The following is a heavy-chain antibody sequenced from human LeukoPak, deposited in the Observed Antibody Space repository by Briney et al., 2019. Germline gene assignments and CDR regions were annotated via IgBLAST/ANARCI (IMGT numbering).Heavy chain of an antibody. D-gene: IGHD2-15*01. V-gene: IGHV1-18*01. J-gene: IGHJ4*02. CDR2: INAYNGNT. Sequence: ASVNVSCKASGYTFTSYGIRWVRQAPGQGLEWRGWINAYNGNTNYAEKLQVRVTMNTYTSTMTAYMELRSLRSDDTAVYYCERGPYCSGGSCPDYWGQGTLVTVSS. CDR3: ERGPYCSGGSCPDY. CDR1: GYTFTSYG.